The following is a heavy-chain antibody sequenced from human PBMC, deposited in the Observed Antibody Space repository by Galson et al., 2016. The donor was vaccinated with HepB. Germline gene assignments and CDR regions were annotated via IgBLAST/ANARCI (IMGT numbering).Heavy chain of an antibody. CDR1: GGSIKSYY. V-gene: IGHV4-59*01. Sequence: SETLSLTCTVSGGSIKSYYWSWIRQPPGKGLEWIGYIYYSGSTNYSPSLKSRVTISVDTSKNQFSLKLSSVTAADTAVYYCATHTHRDRIHYWGQGTLVTVSS. J-gene: IGHJ4*02. CDR3: ATHTHRDRIHY. CDR2: IYYSGST. D-gene: IGHD2-15*01.